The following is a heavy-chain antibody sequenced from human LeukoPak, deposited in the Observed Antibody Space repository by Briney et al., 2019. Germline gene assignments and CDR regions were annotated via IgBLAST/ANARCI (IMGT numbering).Heavy chain of an antibody. CDR1: GYTFTGYY. D-gene: IGHD1-26*01. Sequence: ASVKVSCTASGYTFTGYYMHWVRQAPGQGLEWMGRINPNNGGTNCAQKFQGRVTMTGDTSISAAYMELSSLRSDDTAVYYCVRESGSYHGNDYWGQGTLVTVSS. CDR3: VRESGSYHGNDY. J-gene: IGHJ4*02. V-gene: IGHV1-2*06. CDR2: INPNNGGT.